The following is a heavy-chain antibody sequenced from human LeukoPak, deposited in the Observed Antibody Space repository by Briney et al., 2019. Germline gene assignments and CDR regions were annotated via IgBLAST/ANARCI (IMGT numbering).Heavy chain of an antibody. J-gene: IGHJ4*02. Sequence: SETLSLTCTVAGGSLRSTNDYWGWIRQPPGKGLEWIGTIYHSGGTHSNPSLKSRVTMSVDTSKNQFSLKLSSVTAADTAVYYCARSVATVYFDYWGQGT. CDR3: ARSVATVYFDY. D-gene: IGHD6-19*01. CDR2: IYHSGGT. CDR1: GGSLRSTNDY. V-gene: IGHV4-39*07.